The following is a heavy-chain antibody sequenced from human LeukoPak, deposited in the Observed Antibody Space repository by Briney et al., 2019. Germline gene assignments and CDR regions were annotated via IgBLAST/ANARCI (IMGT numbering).Heavy chain of an antibody. V-gene: IGHV3-23*01. Sequence: RGSLRLSCAASGFTFSSSAMNWVRQAPGKGLEWVSSITGSGDKTYYPDSVKGRFTISRDNSKNTLYLQMNSLRADDTAVYYCAIRGRALDSWGQGALVTVFS. CDR3: AIRGRALDS. CDR1: GFTFSSSA. CDR2: ITGSGDKT. J-gene: IGHJ4*02.